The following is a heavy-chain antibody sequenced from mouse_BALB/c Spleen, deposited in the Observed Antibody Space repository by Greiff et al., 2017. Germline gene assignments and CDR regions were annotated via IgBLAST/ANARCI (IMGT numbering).Heavy chain of an antibody. V-gene: IGHV2-6-7*01. CDR3: ARGRGIYYGNFYAMDY. CDR2: IWGDGST. CDR1: GFSLTGYG. J-gene: IGHJ4*01. Sequence: VQLQESGPGLVAPSQSLSITCTVSGFSLTGYGVNWVRQPPGKGLEWLGMIWGDGSTDYNSALKSRLSISKDNSKSQVFLKMNSLQTDDTARYYCARGRGIYYGNFYAMDYWGQGTSVTVSS. D-gene: IGHD2-1*01.